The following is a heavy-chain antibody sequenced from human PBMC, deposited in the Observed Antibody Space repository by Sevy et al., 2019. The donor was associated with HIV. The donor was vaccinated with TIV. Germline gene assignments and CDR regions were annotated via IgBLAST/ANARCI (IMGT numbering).Heavy chain of an antibody. J-gene: IGHJ4*02. CDR1: GGSISSYY. Sequence: SETLSLTCTVSGGSISSYYWSWIRQPPGKGLEWIGYIYYSGSTNYNPSLKSRVTISVDTSKNQFSLKLSSVTAADTAVYYCARISSSWYYFDYWGQGTLVTVSS. CDR3: ARISSSWYYFDY. CDR2: IYYSGST. D-gene: IGHD6-13*01. V-gene: IGHV4-59*01.